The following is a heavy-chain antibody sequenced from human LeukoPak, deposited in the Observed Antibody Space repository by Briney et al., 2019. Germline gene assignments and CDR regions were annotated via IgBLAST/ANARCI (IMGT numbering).Heavy chain of an antibody. J-gene: IGHJ3*02. CDR2: ISGSGGST. CDR3: AKVRATTVTTNDAFDI. D-gene: IGHD4-17*01. Sequence: NPGGSLRLSCAASGFTFSSYWMNWVRQVPGKGLEWVSAISGSGGSTYYADSVKGRFTISRDNFKNTLYLQMNSLRAEDTAVYYCAKVRATTVTTNDAFDIWGQGTMVTVSS. CDR1: GFTFSSYW. V-gene: IGHV3-23*01.